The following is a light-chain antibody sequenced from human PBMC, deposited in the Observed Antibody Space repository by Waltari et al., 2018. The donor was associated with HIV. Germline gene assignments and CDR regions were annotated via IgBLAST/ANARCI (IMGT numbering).Light chain of an antibody. J-gene: IGLJ2*01. Sequence: QSVLTQPPPASGTPGQSVTAPCSGTSTNIGTHSVYWYQQFPGTAPKLLIYRNNKRPSGVPDRFSGSKSGTSASLDISGLRSDDEAEYYCAAWDDTLTVVFGGGTKLTVL. CDR2: RNN. V-gene: IGLV1-47*01. CDR3: AAWDDTLTVV. CDR1: STNIGTHS.